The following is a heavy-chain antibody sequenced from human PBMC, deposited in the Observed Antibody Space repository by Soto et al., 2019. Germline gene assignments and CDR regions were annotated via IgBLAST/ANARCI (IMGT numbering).Heavy chain of an antibody. CDR1: GGSVSSGSYY. CDR2: IYYSGST. CDR3: ARDYYDILTGYFMNWFDP. J-gene: IGHJ5*02. V-gene: IGHV4-61*01. D-gene: IGHD3-9*01. Sequence: TSETLSLTCTVSGGSVSSGSYYWSWIRQPPGKGLEWIGYIYYSGSTNYNPSLKSRVTISVDTSKNQFSLKLSSVTAADTAVYYCARDYYDILTGYFMNWFDPWGQGTLVTVSS.